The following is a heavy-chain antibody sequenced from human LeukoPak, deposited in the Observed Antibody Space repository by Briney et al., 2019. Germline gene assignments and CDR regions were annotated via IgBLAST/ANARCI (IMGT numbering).Heavy chain of an antibody. CDR2: VHHSGGT. CDR1: GGSISSSHW. D-gene: IGHD3-16*01. J-gene: IGHJ3*02. Sequence: PSETLSLTCTVSGGSISSSHWWSWVRQPPGKGLEWIEEVHHSGGTNYNPSLKSRVTTSVGKSKNQFSLKLRFVTAADTAVYYCARRESLGGYHGFDIWGQGTMVTVSS. CDR3: ARRESLGGYHGFDI. V-gene: IGHV4-4*02.